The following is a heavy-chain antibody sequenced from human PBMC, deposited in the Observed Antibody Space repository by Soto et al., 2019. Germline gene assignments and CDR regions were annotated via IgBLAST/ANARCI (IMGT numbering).Heavy chain of an antibody. CDR1: GFTFSSYA. CDR2: ISSSSSTI. J-gene: IGHJ6*02. D-gene: IGHD3-3*02. CDR3: ARELLVVYYYYGMDV. V-gene: IGHV3-48*02. Sequence: EVQLLESGGGLVQPGGSLGLSCAASGFTFSSYAMTWVRQTPGKGLEWVSYISSSSSTIYYADSVKGRFTISRDNAKNSLYLQMNSLRDEDTAVYYCARELLVVYYYYGMDVWGQGTTVTVSS.